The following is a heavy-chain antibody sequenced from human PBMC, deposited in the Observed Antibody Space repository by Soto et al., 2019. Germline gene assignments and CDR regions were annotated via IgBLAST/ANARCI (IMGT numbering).Heavy chain of an antibody. CDR3: ARDTNIRVFAFDI. CDR2: IKQDGSEK. V-gene: IGHV3-7*01. Sequence: GGSLRLSCAASGFTFSSYWMSWVRQAPGKGLEWVANIKQDGSEKYYVDSVKGRFTISRDNAKNSLYLQMNSLRAEDTAVYYCARDTNIRVFAFDIWGQGTMVTVS. CDR1: GFTFSSYW. J-gene: IGHJ3*02. D-gene: IGHD4-17*01.